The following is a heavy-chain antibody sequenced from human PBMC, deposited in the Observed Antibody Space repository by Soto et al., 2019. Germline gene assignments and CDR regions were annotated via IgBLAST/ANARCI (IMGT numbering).Heavy chain of an antibody. CDR1: GFTFSSYS. Sequence: GGSLRLSCAASGFTFSSYSMNWVRQAPGKGLEWVSSISSSSSYIYYADSVKGRFTISRDNAKNSLYLQMNSLRAEDTAVYYCARYETGHDAFDIWGQGTMVTVSS. CDR3: ARYETGHDAFDI. D-gene: IGHD3-3*01. CDR2: ISSSSSYI. V-gene: IGHV3-21*01. J-gene: IGHJ3*02.